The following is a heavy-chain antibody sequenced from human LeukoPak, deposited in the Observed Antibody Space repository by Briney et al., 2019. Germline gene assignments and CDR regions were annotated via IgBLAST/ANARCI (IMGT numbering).Heavy chain of an antibody. V-gene: IGHV3-21*01. Sequence: GGSLRLSCAASGFTFSSYWMSWVRQAPGKGLEWVSSISSSSSYIYYADSVKGRFTISRDNAKNSLYLQMNSLRAEDTAVYYCARGPGGSGSYLDYWGQGTLVTVSS. CDR3: ARGPGGSGSYLDY. J-gene: IGHJ4*02. CDR2: ISSSSSYI. D-gene: IGHD3-10*01. CDR1: GFTFSSYW.